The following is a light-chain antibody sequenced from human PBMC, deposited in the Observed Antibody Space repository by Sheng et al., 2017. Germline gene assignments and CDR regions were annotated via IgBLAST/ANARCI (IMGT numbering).Light chain of an antibody. CDR3: QQYGFT. V-gene: IGKV3-20*01. Sequence: EVVLTQSPGTLPLSPGERATLSCRASQSVNRYLAWHQQKPGQGPRLLIYGASSRATGIPDRFSSSGSGTDFTLTISRLQPEDFAVYYCQQYGFTFGPGTKVDIK. CDR1: QSVNRY. J-gene: IGKJ3*01. CDR2: GAS.